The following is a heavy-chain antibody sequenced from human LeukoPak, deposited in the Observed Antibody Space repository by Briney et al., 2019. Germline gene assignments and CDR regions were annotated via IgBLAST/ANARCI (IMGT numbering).Heavy chain of an antibody. J-gene: IGHJ4*02. Sequence: AASVKVSCKASGGTFSSYAISWVRQAPGQGLEWMGGIIPIFGTANYAQKFQGRVMITADESTSTAYMELSSLRSEDTAVYYCARDGRLWLQYYVYWGQGTLVTVSS. CDR2: IIPIFGTA. D-gene: IGHD5-24*01. V-gene: IGHV1-69*01. CDR1: GGTFSSYA. CDR3: ARDGRLWLQYYVY.